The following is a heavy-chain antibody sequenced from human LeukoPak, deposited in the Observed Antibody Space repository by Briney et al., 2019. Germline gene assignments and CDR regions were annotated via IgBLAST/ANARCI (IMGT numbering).Heavy chain of an antibody. D-gene: IGHD5-24*01. V-gene: IGHV3-23*01. CDR1: GFTFNNYG. CDR3: ARERIGDGYNYAY. J-gene: IGHJ4*02. CDR2: ISGGGGST. Sequence: GGSLRLSCAASGFTFNNYGMSWVRQAPGKGLEWVSAISGGGGSTFYADSVKGRFTISRDNSKNTLCLQMNSLRAEDTAVYYCARERIGDGYNYAYWGQGTLVTVSS.